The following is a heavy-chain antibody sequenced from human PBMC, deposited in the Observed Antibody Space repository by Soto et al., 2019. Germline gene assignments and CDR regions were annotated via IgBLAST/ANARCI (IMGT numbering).Heavy chain of an antibody. J-gene: IGHJ4*02. V-gene: IGHV3-23*01. D-gene: IGHD1-26*01. CDR1: GFTFSSYA. CDR3: ARRGSGSYFDH. CDR2: ISGSGGST. Sequence: EVQLLEPGGGLVQPGGSLRLSCAASGFTFSSYAMRWVRQAPVRGLEWVSAISGSGGSTYYADSVKGRFTISRDNSTNALYLQMNSLSAEGTAVYYCARRGSGSYFDHWGQGTVVTVSS.